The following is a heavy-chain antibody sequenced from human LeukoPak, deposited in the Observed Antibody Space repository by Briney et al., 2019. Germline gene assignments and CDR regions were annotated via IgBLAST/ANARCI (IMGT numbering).Heavy chain of an antibody. Sequence: PSETLSLTCAVYGGSFSGYYWSWIRQPPGKGLEWIGEINHSGSTNYNPSLKSRVTMSVDTSKNQFSLKLSYVTAADTAVYYCARSNYVWGSYRPRQSDAFDFWGEGAMVTVSS. V-gene: IGHV4-34*01. CDR3: ARSNYVWGSYRPRQSDAFDF. D-gene: IGHD3-16*02. CDR2: INHSGST. J-gene: IGHJ3*01. CDR1: GGSFSGYY.